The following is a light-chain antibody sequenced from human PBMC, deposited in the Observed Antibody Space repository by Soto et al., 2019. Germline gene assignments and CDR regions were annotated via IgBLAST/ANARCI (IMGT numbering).Light chain of an antibody. CDR2: DAS. J-gene: IGKJ1*01. Sequence: EIVLTQSPATLSLSPGGRATLSCRASQSIGLAIAWYQHKPGQAPRLLIFDASQRATGIPARFRGSGSGTDFTLSISSLEPEDFAVYYCQQRTDRPPWTVGQGTKVDIK. CDR3: QQRTDRPPWT. V-gene: IGKV3-11*01. CDR1: QSIGLA.